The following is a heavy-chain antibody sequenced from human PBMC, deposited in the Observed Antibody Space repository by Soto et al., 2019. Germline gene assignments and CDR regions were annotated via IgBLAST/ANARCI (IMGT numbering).Heavy chain of an antibody. Sequence: SGPTLVNPTQTLTLTCTFSGFSLSTSGMCVSWIRQPPGKALEWLALIDWDDDKYYSTSLKTRLTISKDASKNQVVLTMTNMDPVDTATYYCARITGSYYVFDYWGQGTLVTVSS. D-gene: IGHD1-26*01. J-gene: IGHJ4*02. V-gene: IGHV2-70*01. CDR3: ARITGSYYVFDY. CDR2: IDWDDDK. CDR1: GFSLSTSGMC.